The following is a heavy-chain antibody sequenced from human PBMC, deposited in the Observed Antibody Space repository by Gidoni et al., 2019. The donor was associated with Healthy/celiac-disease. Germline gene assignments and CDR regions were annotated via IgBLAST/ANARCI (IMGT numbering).Heavy chain of an antibody. V-gene: IGHV3-30*04. CDR3: ARDSVQLPYTLGGISDAFDI. CDR2: ISYDGSNK. Sequence: GLTFSSYAMHWVRQAPGKGLEWVAVISYDGSNKYYADSVKGRFTISRDNSKNTLYLQMNSLRAEDTAVYYWARDSVQLPYTLGGISDAFDIWGQGTMVTVSS. CDR1: GLTFSSYA. J-gene: IGHJ3*02. D-gene: IGHD2-2*02.